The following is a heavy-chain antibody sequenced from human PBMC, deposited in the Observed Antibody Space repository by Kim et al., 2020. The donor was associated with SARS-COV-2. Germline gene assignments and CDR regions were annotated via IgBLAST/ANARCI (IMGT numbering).Heavy chain of an antibody. V-gene: IGHV3-23*01. CDR3: AKQFYDSSGYYGDDY. J-gene: IGHJ4*02. Sequence: DTGKGRFSISRDNSMNTLYMQMNSLRAEDTAVYYCAKQFYDSSGYYGDDYWGQGTLVTVSS. D-gene: IGHD3-22*01.